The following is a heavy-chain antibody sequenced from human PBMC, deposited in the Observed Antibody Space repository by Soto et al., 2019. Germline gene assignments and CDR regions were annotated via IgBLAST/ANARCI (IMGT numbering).Heavy chain of an antibody. V-gene: IGHV1-8*01. CDR1: GYTFTSYD. J-gene: IGHJ5*02. D-gene: IGHD3-3*01. CDR3: ARGSYTYYDFWSGYRQNNWFDP. CDR2: MNPNSGNT. Sequence: ASVKVSCKASGYTFTSYDINWVRQATGQGLEWMGWMNPNSGNTGYAQKFQGRVTMTRNTSISTAYMELSSLRSEDTAVYYCARGSYTYYDFWSGYRQNNWFDPRGQGTLVTVSS.